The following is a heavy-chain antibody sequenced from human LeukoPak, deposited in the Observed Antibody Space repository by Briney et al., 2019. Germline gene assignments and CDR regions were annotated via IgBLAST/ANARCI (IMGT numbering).Heavy chain of an antibody. CDR1: GGSFSGYY. J-gene: IGHJ6*02. Sequence: SETLSLTCAVYGGSFSGYYWSWIRQPAGKGLEWIGRIYTSGSTNYNPSLKSRVTMSVDTSKNQFSLKLSSVTAADTAVYYCAREVLGYCSGGSCYYYYGMDVWGQGTTVTVSS. CDR2: IYTSGST. D-gene: IGHD2-15*01. V-gene: IGHV4-4*07. CDR3: AREVLGYCSGGSCYYYYGMDV.